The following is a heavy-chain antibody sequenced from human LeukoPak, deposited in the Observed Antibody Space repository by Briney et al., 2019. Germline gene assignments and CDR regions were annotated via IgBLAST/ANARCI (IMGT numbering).Heavy chain of an antibody. CDR3: ARALSY. CDR1: GGSLSGYY. V-gene: IGHV4-34*01. J-gene: IGHJ4*02. CDR2: INHSGST. Sequence: SETLSLPCSVYGGSLSGYYWRWIRQPPRKGLDWIGEINHSGSTNYHPPLQNRVTISVDTSKNQFYLKLSSVTAADTAVYYCARALSYWGQGTLVTVSS.